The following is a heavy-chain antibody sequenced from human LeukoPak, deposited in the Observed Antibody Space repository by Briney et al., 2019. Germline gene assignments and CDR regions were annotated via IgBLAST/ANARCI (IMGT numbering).Heavy chain of an antibody. CDR2: IYYSGST. J-gene: IGHJ6*03. CDR3: ARGFYSSSSWYYYYYMDV. D-gene: IGHD6-6*01. CDR1: GYSISTGYY. Sequence: SETLSLTCGVSGYSISTGYYWGRIRQPPGKGLEWIGYIYYSGSTYYNPSLKSRVTISVYTSKNQFSLKLSSVTAADTAVYYCARGFYSSSSWYYYYYMDVWGKGTTVTVSS. V-gene: IGHV4-30-4*08.